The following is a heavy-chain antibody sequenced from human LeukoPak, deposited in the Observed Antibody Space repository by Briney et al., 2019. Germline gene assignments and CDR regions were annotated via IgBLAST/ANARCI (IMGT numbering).Heavy chain of an antibody. D-gene: IGHD5-18*01. Sequence: SETLSLTCTVSGGSISSFYWSRIRQPPGKGLEWIGYIYYSGSTNYNPSLKSRVTISVDMSKNQFSLKLSSVTAADTAVYYCARGGYSYGYSAYYFDYWGQGTLVTVSS. CDR2: IYYSGST. J-gene: IGHJ4*02. CDR1: GGSISSFY. CDR3: ARGGYSYGYSAYYFDY. V-gene: IGHV4-59*01.